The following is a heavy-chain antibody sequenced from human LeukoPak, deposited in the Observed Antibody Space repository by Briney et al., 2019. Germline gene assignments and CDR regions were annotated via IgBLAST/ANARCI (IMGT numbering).Heavy chain of an antibody. D-gene: IGHD2-2*01. V-gene: IGHV4-34*01. CDR2: INHSGST. CDR3: ARVRGDIVVVPAAMARPLYYMDV. CDR1: GGSFSGYY. J-gene: IGHJ6*03. Sequence: SETLSLTCAVYGGSFSGYYWSWIRQPPGKGLEWIGEINHSGSTNYNPSLKSRVTISVDTSKNQFSLKLSSVTAADTAVYYCARVRGDIVVVPAAMARPLYYMDVWGKGTTVTVSS.